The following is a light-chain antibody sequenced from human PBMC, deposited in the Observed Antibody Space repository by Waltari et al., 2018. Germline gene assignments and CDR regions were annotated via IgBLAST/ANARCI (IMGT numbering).Light chain of an antibody. CDR2: RAS. V-gene: IGKV1-16*01. CDR3: QQGYSYPFT. Sequence: DIQMTQSPSSLSAFVGDTVTLTCQASQGIGNNLNWYQQKPGKAPKLLIYRASSLQSGIPSRFSGSGSGTDFTLTISSLQPEDFATYYCQQGYSYPFTFGPGTKLDIK. J-gene: IGKJ3*01. CDR1: QGIGNN.